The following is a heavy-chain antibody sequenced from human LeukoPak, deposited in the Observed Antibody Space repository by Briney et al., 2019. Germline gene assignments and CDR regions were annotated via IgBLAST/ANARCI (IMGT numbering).Heavy chain of an antibody. CDR1: GGTFSSYA. Sequence: GASVKVSCKASGGTFSSYAISWVQQAPGQGLEWMGGIIPIFGKANYARKLQGRVTITADESTSTAYMELSSLRSEDTAVYYCARGIGAGGLNWFDPWGQGTLVTVSS. J-gene: IGHJ5*02. CDR3: ARGIGAGGLNWFDP. V-gene: IGHV1-69*13. CDR2: IIPIFGKA. D-gene: IGHD3-16*01.